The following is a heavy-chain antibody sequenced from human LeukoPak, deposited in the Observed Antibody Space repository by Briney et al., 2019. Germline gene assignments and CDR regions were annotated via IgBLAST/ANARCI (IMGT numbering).Heavy chain of an antibody. V-gene: IGHV3-43*01. CDR1: GFSFDDYT. D-gene: IGHD5-24*01. CDR2: ISWDGGST. CDR3: AKDGRMTTNAFDI. J-gene: IGHJ3*02. Sequence: GGSLRLSCAASGFSFDDYTMHWVRQAPGKGLEWVSLISWDGGSTFYADSVKGRFSVSRDNSKKSLYMQMNSLRTEDTALYHCAKDGRMTTNAFDIWGQGTMVTVSS.